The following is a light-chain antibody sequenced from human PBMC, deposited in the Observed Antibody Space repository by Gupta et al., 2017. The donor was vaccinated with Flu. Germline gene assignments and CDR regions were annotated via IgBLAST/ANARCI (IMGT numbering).Light chain of an antibody. J-gene: IGLJ1*01. V-gene: IGLV2-14*01. CDR3: SSYTSGSTFYV. CDR2: DVT. CDR1: SSDVGRSDY. Sequence: QSALTQPAPVSGSPGQSITISCTGTSSDVGRSDYVSWYQQHPDKAPKLIIYDVTNRPSGVSSRFSGSKSGNTASLTISGLQAEDETDYYCSSYTSGSTFYVFGTGTKVTVL.